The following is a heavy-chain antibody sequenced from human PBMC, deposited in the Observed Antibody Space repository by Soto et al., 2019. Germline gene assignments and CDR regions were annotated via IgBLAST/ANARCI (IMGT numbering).Heavy chain of an antibody. D-gene: IGHD6-6*01. CDR3: ASSEYSSASLYYYYYCGKDD. Sequence: ASVKVSCKASGYTFSSYGISWVRQAPGQRLEWMGWISAYNGNTNYAQKLQGRVTMTTDTSTSTAYMELRSLRSDDTAVYYCASSEYSSASLYYYYYCGKDDSVQVST. V-gene: IGHV1-18*04. J-gene: IGHJ6*02. CDR2: ISAYNGNT. CDR1: GYTFSSYG.